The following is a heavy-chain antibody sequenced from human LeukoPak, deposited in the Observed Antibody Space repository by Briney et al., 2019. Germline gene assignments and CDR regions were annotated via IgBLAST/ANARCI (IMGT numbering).Heavy chain of an antibody. CDR1: GYTFTIYG. CDR2: ISAYNGNT. CDR3: ASKPSYSSGWHY. D-gene: IGHD6-19*01. Sequence: ASVKVSCTASGYTFTIYGISWVRQAPGQGLEWMGWISAYNGNTNYAQKLQGRVTMTTDTSTSTAYMELRSLRSDDTAVYYCASKPSYSSGWHYWGQGTLVTVSS. J-gene: IGHJ4*02. V-gene: IGHV1-18*01.